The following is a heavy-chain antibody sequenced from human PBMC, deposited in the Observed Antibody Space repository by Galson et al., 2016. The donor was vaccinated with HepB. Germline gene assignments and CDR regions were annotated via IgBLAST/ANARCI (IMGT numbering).Heavy chain of an antibody. D-gene: IGHD3-10*01. CDR3: AREGGLENYYDGEFDY. CDR2: IYNSGST. J-gene: IGHJ4*02. CDR1: GASISIYY. V-gene: IGHV4-59*01. Sequence: SETLSLTCTVSGASISIYYWNWIRQPPGKGLEWLGYIYNSGSTKYNPSLRGRVTMSVDTSKNQFSLRLTSVTAADTAIYYCAREGGLENYYDGEFDYWGQGTLITVAS.